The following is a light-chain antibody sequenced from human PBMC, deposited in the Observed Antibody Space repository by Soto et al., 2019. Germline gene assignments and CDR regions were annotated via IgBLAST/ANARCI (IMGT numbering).Light chain of an antibody. CDR2: YDS. Sequence: SSELTQPPSVSVAPGKTARITCGGNNIGSKSVHWYQQKPGQAPVLVIYYDSDRPSGIPERFSGSNSGNTATLTISRVEDGEEADYYCQVWDSSSDHVVFGGGTKVTVL. V-gene: IGLV3-21*04. CDR3: QVWDSSSDHVV. J-gene: IGLJ2*01. CDR1: NIGSKS.